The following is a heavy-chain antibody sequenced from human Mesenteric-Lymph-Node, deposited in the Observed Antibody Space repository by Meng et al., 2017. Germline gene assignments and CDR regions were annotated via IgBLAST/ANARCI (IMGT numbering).Heavy chain of an antibody. Sequence: GESLKISCAASGFTFSSYSMNWVRQAPGKGLEWVSSISSSSSYIYYADSVKGRFTISRDNAKISLYLQMNSLRAEDTAVYYCARTHYDSSGYYTSDYWGQGTLVTVSS. CDR3: ARTHYDSSGYYTSDY. CDR2: ISSSSSYI. D-gene: IGHD3-22*01. V-gene: IGHV3-21*03. CDR1: GFTFSSYS. J-gene: IGHJ4*02.